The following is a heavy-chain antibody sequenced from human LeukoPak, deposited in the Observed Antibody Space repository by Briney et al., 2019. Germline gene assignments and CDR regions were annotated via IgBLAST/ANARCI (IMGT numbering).Heavy chain of an antibody. CDR1: GGSFSGYY. D-gene: IGHD3-22*01. J-gene: IGHJ4*02. CDR2: INHSGST. V-gene: IGHV4-34*01. Sequence: SSETLSLTCAVYGGSFSGYYWSWIRQPPGKGLEWIGEINHSGSTNYNPSLKSRVTISVDTSKDQFSLRLSSVTAADTAVYYCARRRYYDSSGYYNFDYWGQGTLVTVSS. CDR3: ARRRYYDSSGYYNFDY.